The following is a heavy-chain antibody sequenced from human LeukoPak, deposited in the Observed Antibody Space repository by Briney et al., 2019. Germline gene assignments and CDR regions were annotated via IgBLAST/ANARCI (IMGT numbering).Heavy chain of an antibody. CDR1: GGSFSGYY. V-gene: IGHV4-34*01. Sequence: SETLSLTCAVYGGSFSGYYWSWIRQPPGKGLEWIGEINHSGSTNYNPSLKSRVTISVDTSKNQFSLKLSSVTAADTAVYYCASRIMVRGVMADYWGQGTLVTVSS. CDR2: INHSGST. J-gene: IGHJ4*02. D-gene: IGHD3-10*01. CDR3: ASRIMVRGVMADY.